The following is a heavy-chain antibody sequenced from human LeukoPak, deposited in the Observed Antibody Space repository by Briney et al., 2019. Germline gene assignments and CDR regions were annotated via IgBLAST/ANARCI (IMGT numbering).Heavy chain of an antibody. Sequence: PSETLSLTCTVSGGSISSGGYYWSWIRQHPGKGLEWFGYIYYSGSTYYNPSLKSRVTISVDTSKNQFSLKLSSVTAADTAVYYCARGSLTYYDSSGYYYRAFDIWGQGTMVTVSS. CDR2: IYYSGST. CDR1: GGSISSGGYY. CDR3: ARGSLTYYDSSGYYYRAFDI. V-gene: IGHV4-31*03. J-gene: IGHJ3*02. D-gene: IGHD3-22*01.